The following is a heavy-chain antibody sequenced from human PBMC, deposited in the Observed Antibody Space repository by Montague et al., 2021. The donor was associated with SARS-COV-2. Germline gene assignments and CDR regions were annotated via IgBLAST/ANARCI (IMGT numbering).Heavy chain of an antibody. V-gene: IGHV4-61*02. Sequence: TLSLTCTVSGGSISNGSCYWTWIRQPAGKGLEWIGRIHNSGSTNYNPSLKSRVAISLDTSKDQFSLELSSVTAADTAVYYCASSHCGGDIDSGQGTLVTVSS. CDR3: ASSHCGGDID. D-gene: IGHD2-21*02. CDR1: GGSISNGSCY. J-gene: IGHJ4*02. CDR2: IHNSGST.